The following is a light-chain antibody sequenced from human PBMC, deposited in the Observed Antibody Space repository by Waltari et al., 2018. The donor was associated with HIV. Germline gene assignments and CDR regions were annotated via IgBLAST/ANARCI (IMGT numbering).Light chain of an antibody. CDR1: SSAVCSSNY. J-gene: IGLJ2*01. CDR2: DVI. CDR3: CSYAGTYTFVV. V-gene: IGLV2-11*01. Sequence: QSALTQPRSLSGSPGQPVTITCTGTSSAVCSSNYVSWYQHHPGKAPNLILYDVIERPSGVPDRFSGSKSGNTASLTISGLQAEDEADYYCCSYAGTYTFVVVGGGTKLTVL.